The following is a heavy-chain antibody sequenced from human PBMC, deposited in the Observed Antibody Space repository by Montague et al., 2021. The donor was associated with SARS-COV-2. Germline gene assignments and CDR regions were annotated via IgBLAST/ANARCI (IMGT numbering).Heavy chain of an antibody. D-gene: IGHD3-9*01. Sequence: SETLSLTCTVSGGSISSYYWSWIRQPPGKGLEWIGYIYYSGSTNYNPSLKSRVTISVDTSKNQFSLKLSSVTAADTAVYYCARDSRTDFDWLFSDSGSYFYYVDVWGKGTTVTVSS. J-gene: IGHJ6*03. CDR1: GGSISSYY. V-gene: IGHV4-59*01. CDR3: ARDSRTDFDWLFSDSGSYFYYVDV. CDR2: IYYSGST.